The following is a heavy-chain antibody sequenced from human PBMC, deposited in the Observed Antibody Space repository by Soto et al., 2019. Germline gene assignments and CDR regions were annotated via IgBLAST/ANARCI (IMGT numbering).Heavy chain of an antibody. D-gene: IGHD2-15*01. CDR3: ARLKRGADGHFDL. J-gene: IGHJ4*01. CDR2: IYHSGST. V-gene: IGHV4-31*03. Sequence: PSETLSLTCTVSGGSVSNGDYYCIWIRQHPGKGLEWMGYIYHSGSTYYNPSLKSRASMSVDTSKNQFSLRLTSVTAADTAVYYCARLKRGADGHFDLWGHATLVSVSS. CDR1: GGSVSNGDYY.